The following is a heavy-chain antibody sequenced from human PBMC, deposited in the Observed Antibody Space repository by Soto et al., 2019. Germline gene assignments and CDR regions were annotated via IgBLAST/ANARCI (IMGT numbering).Heavy chain of an antibody. D-gene: IGHD5-12*01. CDR1: GFTFSSYW. Sequence: EVQLVEAGGGLVQAGGSLRLSCAASGFTFSSYWMSWVRQAPGQGRERVANIKQDGSEKYYVDSVKGRFTISRDNATNSLYLQMNSLRAEATAVYYCARGAIHKVGTLFGYWGQGTLVTVSS. V-gene: IGHV3-7*04. CDR3: ARGAIHKVGTLFGY. CDR2: IKQDGSEK. J-gene: IGHJ4*02.